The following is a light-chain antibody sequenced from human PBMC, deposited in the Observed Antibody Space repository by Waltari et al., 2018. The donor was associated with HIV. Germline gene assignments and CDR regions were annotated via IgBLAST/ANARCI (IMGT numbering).Light chain of an antibody. CDR2: EVF. Sequence: QSALTQPPSASGSPGQSVTLPCTGKTSDVGAYNYVSWYQQHPGIAPKLMIYEVFKRPSGLPDRFSRPNSANTASRTFSGLLAEDEAYYYCTSYAGRNIFVFCGVTQLTVL. CDR1: TSDVGAYNY. CDR3: TSYAGRNIFV. V-gene: IGLV2-8*01. J-gene: IGLJ2*01.